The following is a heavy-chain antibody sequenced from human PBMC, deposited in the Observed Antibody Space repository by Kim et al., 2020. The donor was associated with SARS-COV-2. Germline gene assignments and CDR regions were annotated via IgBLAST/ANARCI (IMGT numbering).Heavy chain of an antibody. V-gene: IGHV3-53*04. D-gene: IGHD5-12*01. CDR3: ARSVWLRGAFDI. Sequence: YYAYAVKCPFTISRPNSKNPLYLQMNSLRAEDTAVYYCARSVWLRGAFDIWGQGTMVTVSS. J-gene: IGHJ3*02.